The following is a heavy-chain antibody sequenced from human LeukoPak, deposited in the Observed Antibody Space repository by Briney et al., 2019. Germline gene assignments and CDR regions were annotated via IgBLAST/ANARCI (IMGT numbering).Heavy chain of an antibody. D-gene: IGHD2-15*01. CDR1: GFTVSSNY. CDR3: ARDPACSGGSCYTFDY. V-gene: IGHV3-66*01. CDR2: IYSGGST. J-gene: IGHJ4*02. Sequence: PGGSLRLSCAASGFTVSSNYMSWVRQAPGKGLEWVSVIYSGGSTYYADSVKGRFTISRDNSKNTLYLQMNSLRAEDTAVYYCARDPACSGGSCYTFDYWGQGTLVTVSS.